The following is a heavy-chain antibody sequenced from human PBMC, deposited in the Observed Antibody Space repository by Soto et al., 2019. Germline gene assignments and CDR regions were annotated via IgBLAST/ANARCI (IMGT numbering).Heavy chain of an antibody. CDR3: AKDTLRHTVTTLYY. J-gene: IGHJ4*02. Sequence: VQLVESGGGVVQPGRSLRLSCAASGFTFSSYGMHWVRQAPGKGLEWVAVISYDGSNKYYADSVKGRFTISRDNSKNSLYLQKNSMRGEATAVYYCAKDTLRHTVTTLYYGGQGTLVTVSS. V-gene: IGHV3-30*18. CDR1: GFTFSSYG. D-gene: IGHD4-17*01. CDR2: ISYDGSNK.